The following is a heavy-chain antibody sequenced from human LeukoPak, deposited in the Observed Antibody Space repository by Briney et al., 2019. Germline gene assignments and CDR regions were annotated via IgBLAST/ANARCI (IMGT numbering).Heavy chain of an antibody. V-gene: IGHV1-46*01. CDR2: INPSGGST. D-gene: IGHD2-2*01. CDR1: GYTFTSYY. Sequence: AASVKVSCKASGYTFTSYYMHWVRQAPGQGLEWMGIINPSGGSTSYAQKFQGRVTMTRNTSISTAYMELSSLRSEDTAVYYCARCAMGFDYWGQGTLVTVSS. CDR3: ARCAMGFDY. J-gene: IGHJ4*02.